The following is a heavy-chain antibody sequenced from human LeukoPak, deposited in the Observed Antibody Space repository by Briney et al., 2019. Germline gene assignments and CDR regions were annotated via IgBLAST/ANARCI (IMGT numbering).Heavy chain of an antibody. CDR2: IYYSGST. J-gene: IGHJ3*02. D-gene: IGHD2-15*01. CDR1: GGSISSSSYY. Sequence: SETLSLTCTVSGGSISSSSYYWGWIRQPPGKGLEWIGSIYYSGSTYYNPSLKSRVTISVDTSKNQFSLKLSSVTAADTAVYYCARRQITVGYCSGGSCYSWGRRRNAFDIWGQGTMVTVSS. CDR3: ARRQITVGYCSGGSCYSWGRRRNAFDI. V-gene: IGHV4-39*07.